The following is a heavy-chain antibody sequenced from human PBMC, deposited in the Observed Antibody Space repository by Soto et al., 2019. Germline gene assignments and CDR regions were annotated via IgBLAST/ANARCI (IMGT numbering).Heavy chain of an antibody. D-gene: IGHD4-17*01. CDR3: ARGAEMGTVTKGYYYYMDV. Sequence: QVQLVQSGAEVKKPGSSVKVSCKASGDTFSNHTISWVRQAPGQGLEWMGRIIPMLGVANYAQKFQCRVTITADKSTSTAYMELSSLRSADTAVYYCARGAEMGTVTKGYYYYMDVWCKGTTVTVSS. J-gene: IGHJ6*03. CDR1: GDTFSNHT. V-gene: IGHV1-69*04. CDR2: IIPMLGVA.